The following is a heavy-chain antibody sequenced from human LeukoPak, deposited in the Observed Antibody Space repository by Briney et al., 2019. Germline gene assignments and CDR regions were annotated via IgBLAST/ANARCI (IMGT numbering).Heavy chain of an antibody. D-gene: IGHD3-10*01. V-gene: IGHV4-34*01. Sequence: PSETLSLTCAVYGGSFSGYYWSWIRQPPGKGLEWIGEINHSESTNYNPSLKSRVTISVDTSKNQFSLKLSSVTAADTAVYYCARGRYRHYYGSGSPPNDAFDIWGQGTMVTVSS. CDR3: ARGRYRHYYGSGSPPNDAFDI. J-gene: IGHJ3*02. CDR1: GGSFSGYY. CDR2: INHSEST.